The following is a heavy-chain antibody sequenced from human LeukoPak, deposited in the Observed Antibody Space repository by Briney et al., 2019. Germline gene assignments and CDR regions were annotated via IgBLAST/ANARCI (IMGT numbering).Heavy chain of an antibody. Sequence: SVKGSCKASGYTFTGYYMHWVRQAPGQGLEWLGGIIPIFGTANYAQKFQGRVTITTDESTSTAYMELSSLRSEDTAVYYCARDDYGSWSYWFYWGQGTLVTVSS. CDR1: GYTFTGYY. D-gene: IGHD3-10*01. J-gene: IGHJ4*02. CDR3: ARDDYGSWSYWFY. CDR2: IIPIFGTA. V-gene: IGHV1-69*05.